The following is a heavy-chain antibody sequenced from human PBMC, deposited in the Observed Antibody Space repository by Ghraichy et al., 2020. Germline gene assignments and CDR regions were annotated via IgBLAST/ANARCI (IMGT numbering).Heavy chain of an antibody. Sequence: SETLSLTCTVSGGSISSRGYYWGWIRQPPGKGLESIGSIYYSGTTYYNPSLKSRVTMSVDTSMNQFSLRLTSLTAADTAVYYCARLPDPYYYGSGSYPPYYCDYWGQGTLVTVSS. CDR1: GGSISSRGYY. CDR3: ARLPDPYYYGSGSYPPYYCDY. CDR2: IYYSGTT. D-gene: IGHD3-10*01. V-gene: IGHV4-39*01. J-gene: IGHJ4*02.